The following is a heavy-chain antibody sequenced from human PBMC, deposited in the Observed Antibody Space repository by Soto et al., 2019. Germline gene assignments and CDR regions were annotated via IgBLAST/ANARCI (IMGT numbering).Heavy chain of an antibody. Sequence: QVQLQQWGAGLLKPSETLSLTCAVYGGSFSGYYWTWIRQPPGTGVEWIGEINDSGSSNYNPSLKSRVTISIDTSTNQVSLKLTSVTAADTAVYYCARDKITGLFDYWGQGTLVTVSS. CDR3: ARDKITGLFDY. CDR2: INDSGSS. CDR1: GGSFSGYY. J-gene: IGHJ4*02. D-gene: IGHD2-8*02. V-gene: IGHV4-34*01.